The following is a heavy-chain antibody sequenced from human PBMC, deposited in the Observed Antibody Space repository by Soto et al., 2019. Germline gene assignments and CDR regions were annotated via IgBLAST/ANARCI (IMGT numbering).Heavy chain of an antibody. CDR2: ISAYNGNT. D-gene: IGHD4-17*01. J-gene: IGHJ4*02. Sequence: ASVKVSCKASGYTFTSYGIIWVRRAPGQGLEWMGWISAYNGNTNYAQKLQGRVTMTTDTSTSTAYMELRSLRSDDTAIYYCARGGSGESLPDFDFWGQGTLVTVSS. CDR3: ARGGSGESLPDFDF. V-gene: IGHV1-18*01. CDR1: GYTFTSYG.